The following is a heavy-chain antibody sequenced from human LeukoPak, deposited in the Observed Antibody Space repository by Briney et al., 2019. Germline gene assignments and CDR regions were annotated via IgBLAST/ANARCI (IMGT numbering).Heavy chain of an antibody. CDR1: GFTFSSYA. D-gene: IGHD6-19*01. CDR2: ISGSGGST. CDR3: AKDMYEYSSGWYYFDY. Sequence: PGGSLRLSCAASGFTFSSYAMSWVRQAPGKGLEWVSAISGSGGSTYYADSVKGRFTISRDNSKNTPYLQMNSLRAEDTAVYYCAKDMYEYSSGWYYFDYWGQGTLVTVSS. V-gene: IGHV3-23*01. J-gene: IGHJ4*02.